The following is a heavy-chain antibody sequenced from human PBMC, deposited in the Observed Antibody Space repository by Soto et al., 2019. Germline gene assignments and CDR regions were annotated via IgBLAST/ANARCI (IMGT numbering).Heavy chain of an antibody. V-gene: IGHV1-46*01. CDR2: INPSGGST. CDR1: GYTFTSYG. CDR3: ARPYYYDSSGSHGAFDI. J-gene: IGHJ3*02. Sequence: ASVKVSCKASGYTFTSYGISWVRQAPGQGLEWMGIINPSGGSTSYAQKFQGRVTMTRDTSTSTVYMELSSLRSEDTAVYYCARPYYYDSSGSHGAFDIWGQGTMVTVSS. D-gene: IGHD3-22*01.